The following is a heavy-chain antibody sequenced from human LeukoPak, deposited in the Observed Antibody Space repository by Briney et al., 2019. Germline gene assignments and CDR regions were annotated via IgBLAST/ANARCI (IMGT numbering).Heavy chain of an antibody. CDR1: GFTFSSYW. J-gene: IGHJ6*02. Sequence: GGSLRLSCAASGFTFSSYWMSWVRQAPGKGLEWVAVISYDGHNEYYADSVKGRFTISRDNSKNTVYVQMNSLRAEDTAVYYCAKGVGYGGMDVWGQGTTVTVSS. CDR3: AKGVGYGGMDV. V-gene: IGHV3-30*18. D-gene: IGHD2-8*01. CDR2: ISYDGHNE.